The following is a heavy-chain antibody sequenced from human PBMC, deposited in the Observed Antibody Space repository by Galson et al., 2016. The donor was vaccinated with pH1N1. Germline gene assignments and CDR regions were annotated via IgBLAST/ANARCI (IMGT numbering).Heavy chain of an antibody. V-gene: IGHV1-3*01. CDR2: INAGNGIP. CDR3: ASSYYYDSSGYTD. Sequence: SVKVSCKASGDTFTSYAMHWVRQAPGQRLEWMGWINAGNGIPKYSQRFQGRVTITRDTSASTAYMELSSLRSEDTAVYYCASSYYYDSSGYTDWGRGTLVSVFS. D-gene: IGHD3-22*01. CDR1: GDTFTSYA. J-gene: IGHJ2*01.